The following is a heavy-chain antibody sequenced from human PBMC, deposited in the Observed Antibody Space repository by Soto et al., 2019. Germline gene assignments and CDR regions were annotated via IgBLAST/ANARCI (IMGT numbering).Heavy chain of an antibody. Sequence: PSETLSLTCTVSDGSIRSGGYYWSWIRQHPGKGLEWIGYIYYSGSTYYNPSLKSRVTISVDTSKNQFSLKLSSVTAADTAVYYCARWDPPSKSRNSSGWYGGFYYYYGMDVWGQGTTVTVSS. D-gene: IGHD6-19*01. CDR2: IYYSGST. V-gene: IGHV4-31*03. J-gene: IGHJ6*02. CDR3: ARWDPPSKSRNSSGWYGGFYYYYGMDV. CDR1: DGSIRSGGYY.